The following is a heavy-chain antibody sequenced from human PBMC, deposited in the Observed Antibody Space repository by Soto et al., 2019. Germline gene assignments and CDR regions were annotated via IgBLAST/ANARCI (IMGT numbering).Heavy chain of an antibody. J-gene: IGHJ6*02. Sequence: QVQLVQSGAEVQKPGSSVKVSCKASGGTFSSYAISWVRQAPGQGLEWMGGIIPIPGTANYAQKFQVRVTITADESTSTAYMELSSLRSEDTAVYYCARSQGSSTSLEIYYYYYYGMDVWGQGTTVTVSS. CDR1: GGTFSSYA. CDR3: ARSQGSSTSLEIYYYYYYGMDV. D-gene: IGHD2-2*01. CDR2: IIPIPGTA. V-gene: IGHV1-69*01.